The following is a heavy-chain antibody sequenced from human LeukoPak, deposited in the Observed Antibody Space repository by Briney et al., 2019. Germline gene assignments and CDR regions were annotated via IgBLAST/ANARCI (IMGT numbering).Heavy chain of an antibody. J-gene: IGHJ4*02. D-gene: IGHD2-2*01. Sequence: PSETLSLTCAVYGGSFSGYYWSWLRQPPGKGLEWIGEINHSGSTNYNPSLKSRVTISVDTSKNQFALTLSSVTAADTAVYDCARGGVHGGGRYQLLSGGLRYWGQGTLVTVSS. CDR1: GGSFSGYY. V-gene: IGHV4-34*01. CDR3: ARGGVHGGGRYQLLSGGLRY. CDR2: INHSGST.